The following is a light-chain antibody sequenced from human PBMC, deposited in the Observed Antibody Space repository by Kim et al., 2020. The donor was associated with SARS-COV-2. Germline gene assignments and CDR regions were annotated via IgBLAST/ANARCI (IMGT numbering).Light chain of an antibody. J-gene: IGKJ2*01. V-gene: IGKV1-12*01. Sequence: DIQMTQSPSSVSASVGDKVTITCRASQGIGSWLAWYQQKPGKAPKLLIYAASTLQSGVPSRFSGSRSATDFTLTISSLQPEDFASYYCQQTNTFPYTFSQGTKVDIK. CDR1: QGIGSW. CDR2: AAS. CDR3: QQTNTFPYT.